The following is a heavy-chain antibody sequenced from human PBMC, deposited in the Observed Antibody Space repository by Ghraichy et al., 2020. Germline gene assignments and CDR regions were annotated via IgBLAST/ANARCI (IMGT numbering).Heavy chain of an antibody. D-gene: IGHD1-26*01. CDR2: VSWNSGSI. V-gene: IGHV3-9*01. CDR1: GFTFDDYA. J-gene: IGHJ5*02. CDR3: AKNIAPWGVGATWFDP. Sequence: GGSLRLSCAASGFTFDDYAMHWVRQAPGKGLEWVSGVSWNSGSIGYADSVKGRFTISRDNAKNSLYLQMNSLRAEDTALYYCAKNIAPWGVGATWFDPWGQGTLVTVSS.